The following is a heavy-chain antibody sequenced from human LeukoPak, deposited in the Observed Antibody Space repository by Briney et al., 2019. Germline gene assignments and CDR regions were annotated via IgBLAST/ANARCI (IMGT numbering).Heavy chain of an antibody. CDR1: GFTFSSYA. CDR3: AKDRSSRYDFWSGSFSHYYYYYMDV. D-gene: IGHD3-3*01. V-gene: IGHV3-23*01. CDR2: ISGGSA. J-gene: IGHJ6*03. Sequence: GGSLRLSCAASGFTFSSYAMSWVRQAPGKGLEWVSAISGGSADYAESVKGRFSISIDNSKNTLYLQMNSLRAEDTAVYYCAKDRSSRYDFWSGSFSHYYYYYMDVWGKGTTVTVSS.